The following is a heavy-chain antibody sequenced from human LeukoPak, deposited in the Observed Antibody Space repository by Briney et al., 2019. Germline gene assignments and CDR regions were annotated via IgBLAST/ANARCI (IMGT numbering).Heavy chain of an antibody. V-gene: IGHV1-46*01. D-gene: IGHD3-16*01. Sequence: ASVKVSCKASGYTFTDYYIHWVRQAPGQGLEWMGVLYPRGGSPTYAQKFQDRVTLTCDTSTSTVYMELSSLTSVDTAVYSCARELHGGYFDYWGQGTLVTVSS. CDR1: GYTFTDYY. J-gene: IGHJ4*02. CDR3: ARELHGGYFDY. CDR2: LYPRGGSP.